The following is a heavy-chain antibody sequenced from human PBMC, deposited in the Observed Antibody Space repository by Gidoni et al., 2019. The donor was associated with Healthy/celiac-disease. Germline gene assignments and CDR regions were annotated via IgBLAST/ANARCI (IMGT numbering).Heavy chain of an antibody. CDR1: GFTFSSYG. D-gene: IGHD4-17*01. CDR3: AKEAFDYGDIYYYYGMDV. Sequence: QVQLVESGGGVVQPGRSLRLSCAASGFTFSSYGMHWVRQAPGKGLEWVAVISYDGSNKYYADSVKGRFTISRDNSKNTLYLQMNSQRADDTAVYYCAKEAFDYGDIYYYYGMDVWGQGTTVTVSS. V-gene: IGHV3-30*18. J-gene: IGHJ6*02. CDR2: ISYDGSNK.